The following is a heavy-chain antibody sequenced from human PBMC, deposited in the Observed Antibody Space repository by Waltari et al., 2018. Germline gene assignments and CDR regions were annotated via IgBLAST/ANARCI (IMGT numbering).Heavy chain of an antibody. D-gene: IGHD3-22*01. CDR1: GGTFSSYA. J-gene: IGHJ6*02. CDR2: IIPIVGTA. Sequence: QVQLVQSGAEVKKPGSSLKISCKASGGTFSSYAISWVRQATAQGLGWMGGIIPIVGTANYAQKFQGRVTITADESTSTAYMELSSLRSEDTAVYYCARDQYYDSSGHRYYYYGMDVWGQGTTVTVSS. CDR3: ARDQYYDSSGHRYYYYGMDV. V-gene: IGHV1-69*01.